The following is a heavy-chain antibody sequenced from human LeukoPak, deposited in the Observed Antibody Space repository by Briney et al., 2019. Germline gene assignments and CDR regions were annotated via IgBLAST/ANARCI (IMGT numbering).Heavy chain of an antibody. CDR1: GGSISSYY. Sequence: SETLSLTCTVSGGSISSYYWSWIRQPSGKGLEWIGYIYYSGTTNYNPSLRSRVTISVDTSKNQLSLKLSSVTAADTAVYFCARIVPYNYGYVDYWGQGTLVTVSS. D-gene: IGHD5-18*01. CDR2: IYYSGTT. CDR3: ARIVPYNYGYVDY. V-gene: IGHV4-59*01. J-gene: IGHJ4*02.